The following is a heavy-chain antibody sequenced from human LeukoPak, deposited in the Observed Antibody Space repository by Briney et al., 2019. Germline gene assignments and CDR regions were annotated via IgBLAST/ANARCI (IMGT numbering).Heavy chain of an antibody. CDR2: VSSDGGTT. CDR3: TKEGASGSRYNFDY. J-gene: IGHJ4*02. Sequence: GTSLRLSCAASGFTFSSHGIPWVRQAPGKGLQWVAVVSSDGGTTYYADSVKSRFTFSRDNSKNTRYLQMNSLRAEDTAMYYGTKEGASGSRYNFDYWGQGTLVTVSS. D-gene: IGHD1-26*01. CDR1: GFTFSSHG. V-gene: IGHV3-30*18.